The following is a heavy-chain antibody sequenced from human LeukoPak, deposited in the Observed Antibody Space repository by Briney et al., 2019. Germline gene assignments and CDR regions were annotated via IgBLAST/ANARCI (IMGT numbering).Heavy chain of an antibody. Sequence: GGSLRLSCEASGFTFSSYAMHWVRQAPGKGLEWVAVISYDGSNKYYADYVKGRFTISRDNSKNTLYLQMNSLRAEDTAVYYCARGPLWGQGTLVTVSS. V-gene: IGHV3-30-3*01. CDR1: GFTFSSYA. CDR3: ARGPL. CDR2: ISYDGSNK. J-gene: IGHJ4*02.